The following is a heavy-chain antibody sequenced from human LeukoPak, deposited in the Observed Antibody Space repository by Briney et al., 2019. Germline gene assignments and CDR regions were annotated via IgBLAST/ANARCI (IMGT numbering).Heavy chain of an antibody. CDR2: IYSGGST. V-gene: IGHV3-53*01. CDR3: ASQASRNYDATYFFDY. D-gene: IGHD3-22*01. CDR1: GFTVSSNY. J-gene: IGHJ4*02. Sequence: HAGESLRLSCAASGFTVSSNYMSWVRQAPGKGLEWVSVIYSGGSTYYADSVKGRFTMSRDNFKNTLYLQMNSLRAEDTAVYYCASQASRNYDATYFFDYWGQGTLVTVCS.